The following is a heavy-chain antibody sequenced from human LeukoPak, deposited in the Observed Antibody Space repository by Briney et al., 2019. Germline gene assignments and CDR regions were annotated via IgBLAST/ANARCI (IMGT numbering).Heavy chain of an antibody. CDR2: ISHEGSQT. D-gene: IGHD6-19*01. CDR3: ARTREQWQVLDY. J-gene: IGHJ4*02. CDR1: GFSFGSYG. V-gene: IGHV3-30*03. Sequence: GKSLRLSCAASGFSFGSYGIHWVRQAPGKGLEWVAVISHEGSQTYYADSVRGLFTISRDNSKNMVYLQMNSLRVEDTAVYHCARTREQWQVLDYWGQGTLVTVSS.